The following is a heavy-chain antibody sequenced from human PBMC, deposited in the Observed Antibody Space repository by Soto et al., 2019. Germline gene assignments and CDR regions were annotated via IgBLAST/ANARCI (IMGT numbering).Heavy chain of an antibody. CDR3: ARVRVSPIHYYYYYGMDV. CDR1: GYTFPSYG. V-gene: IGHV1-18*04. CDR2: ISAYNGNT. Sequence: ASVKVSWQASGYTFPSYGIMWVRQAPGQGLEWMGWISAYNGNTNYAQKLQGRVTMTTDTSTSTAYMELRSLRSDDTAVYYCARVRVSPIHYYYYYGMDVWGQGTTVTGSS. J-gene: IGHJ6*02.